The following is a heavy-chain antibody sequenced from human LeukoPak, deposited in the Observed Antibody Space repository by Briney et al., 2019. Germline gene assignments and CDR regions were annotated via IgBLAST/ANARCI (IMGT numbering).Heavy chain of an antibody. CDR3: ARVTGGYSYGYSDY. J-gene: IGHJ4*02. CDR2: INHSGST. CDR1: GGSFSGYY. Sequence: PSETLSLTCAVYGGSFSGYYWSWIRQPPGKGLEWIGEINHSGSTNYNPSLKSRVTISVDTSKNQFSLKLSSVTAADTAVYYCARVTGGYSYGYSDYWGQGTLVTVSS. D-gene: IGHD5-18*01. V-gene: IGHV4-34*01.